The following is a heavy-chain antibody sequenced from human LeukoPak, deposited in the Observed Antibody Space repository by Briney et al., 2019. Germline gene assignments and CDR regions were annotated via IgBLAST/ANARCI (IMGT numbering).Heavy chain of an antibody. CDR1: GVTFSRYW. CDR2: INSDGSST. D-gene: IGHD2-15*01. Sequence: GGSLRLSCAVSGVTFSRYWMHWVRQAPGKGLVWVSRINSDGSSTNYADSVKGRFTISRDNAKNTLYLQMNSLRAEDTAVYYCARGCSGGRCYGDYWGQGTLVTVSS. V-gene: IGHV3-74*01. CDR3: ARGCSGGRCYGDY. J-gene: IGHJ4*02.